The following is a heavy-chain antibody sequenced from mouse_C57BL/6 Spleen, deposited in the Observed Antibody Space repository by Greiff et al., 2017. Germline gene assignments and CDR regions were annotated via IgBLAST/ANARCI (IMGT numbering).Heavy chain of an antibody. D-gene: IGHD1-1*01. J-gene: IGHJ4*01. V-gene: IGHV1-61*01. Sequence: QVQLQQPGAELVRPGSSVKLSCKASGYTFTSYWMDWVKQRPGQGLEWIGNIYPSDSETHYNQKFKDKATLTVDKSSSTAYMQLSSLTSEDSAVYYCARGAYGSPYAMDYWGQGTSVTVSS. CDR2: IYPSDSET. CDR3: ARGAYGSPYAMDY. CDR1: GYTFTSYW.